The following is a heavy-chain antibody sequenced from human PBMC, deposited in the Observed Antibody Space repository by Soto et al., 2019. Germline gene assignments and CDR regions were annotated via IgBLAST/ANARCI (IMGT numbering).Heavy chain of an antibody. CDR2: ISSSSNSI. Sequence: GGSLRLSCAASGFTFSSYSMNWVRQAPGKGLEWVSCISSSSNSIYYADSVKGRFTISRDNAKNSLYLQMNSLRAEDTALYHCARDRTIFRSGAFDIWGQGTMVTVSS. CDR1: GFTFSSYS. V-gene: IGHV3-48*01. J-gene: IGHJ3*02. CDR3: ARDRTIFRSGAFDI. D-gene: IGHD3-3*01.